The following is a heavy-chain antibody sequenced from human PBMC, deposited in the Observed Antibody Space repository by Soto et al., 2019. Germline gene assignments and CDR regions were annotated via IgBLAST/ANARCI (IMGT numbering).Heavy chain of an antibody. CDR2: ISGSGGST. CDR1: GFTFSSYA. J-gene: IGHJ1*01. CDR3: AKDKKAAEYFQH. Sequence: RRSLRLSCAASGFTFSSYAMSWVRQAPGKGLEWVSAISGSGGSTYYADSVKGRFTISRDNSKNTLYLQMNSLRAEDMAVYHCAKDKKAAEYFQHWGQGTLVTV. V-gene: IGHV3-23*01.